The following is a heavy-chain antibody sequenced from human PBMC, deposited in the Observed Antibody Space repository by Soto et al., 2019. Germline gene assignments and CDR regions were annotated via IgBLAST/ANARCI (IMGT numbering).Heavy chain of an antibody. D-gene: IGHD2-21*02. Sequence: TLSLTCIVSGVSVRSYTWSWVRQPANKGLEWIGRVFSSVSATYNPSLKSRVSISMDTPENRISLKLDSVTAADAGVYFCARDGMTTGDTWGPGTLVTVSS. V-gene: IGHV4-4*07. J-gene: IGHJ4*02. CDR2: VFSSVSA. CDR1: GVSVRSYT. CDR3: ARDGMTTGDT.